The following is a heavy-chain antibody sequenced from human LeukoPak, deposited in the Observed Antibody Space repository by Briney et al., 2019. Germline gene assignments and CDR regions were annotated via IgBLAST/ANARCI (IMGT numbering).Heavy chain of an antibody. CDR2: IKLDGSEK. V-gene: IGHV3-7*03. Sequence: GGSLRLSCAASGFTFSSYAMSWVRQAPGKGLEWLANIKLDGSEKNYVDSVKGRFTISRDNTKNSLYLQMNSLRVEDTAVFYCARDQYDTWSRRGNFDSWGQGTLVIVSS. D-gene: IGHD3-3*01. CDR3: ARDQYDTWSRRGNFDS. J-gene: IGHJ4*02. CDR1: GFTFSSYA.